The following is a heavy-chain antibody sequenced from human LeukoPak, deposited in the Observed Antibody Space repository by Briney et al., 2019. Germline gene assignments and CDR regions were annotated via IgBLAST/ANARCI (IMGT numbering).Heavy chain of an antibody. V-gene: IGHV1-18*01. CDR1: GYTFTSYG. CDR2: ISAYNGNT. D-gene: IGHD3-22*01. CDR3: ARVMYYDSSGYYYLLGVAFDI. J-gene: IGHJ3*02. Sequence: ASVKVSCKASGYTFTSYGISWVRQAPGQGLEWMGWISAYNGNTNYAQKLQGRVTMTTDTSTSTAYMELRSLRSDDTAVYYCARVMYYDSSGYYYLLGVAFDIWGQGTMVTVSS.